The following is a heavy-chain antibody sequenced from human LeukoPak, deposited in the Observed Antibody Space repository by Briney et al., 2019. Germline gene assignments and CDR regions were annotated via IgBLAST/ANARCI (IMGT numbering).Heavy chain of an antibody. CDR3: ARHVGATLYDAFDI. D-gene: IGHD1-26*01. CDR1: GGSISSSSYY. V-gene: IGHV4-39*01. CDR2: IYYSGST. Sequence: SETLSLTCTVSGGSISSSSYYWGWIRQPPGKGLEWIGSIYYSGSTYYNPSLKSRVTISVDTSKNQFSLKLSSVTAADTAVYYCARHVGATLYDAFDIWGQGTMVTVSS. J-gene: IGHJ3*02.